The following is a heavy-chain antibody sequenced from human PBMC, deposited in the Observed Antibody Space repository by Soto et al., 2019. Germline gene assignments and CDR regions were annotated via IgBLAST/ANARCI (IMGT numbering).Heavy chain of an antibody. J-gene: IGHJ6*02. CDR1: GYTFSTYG. Sequence: QIQLVQSGPDVKKPGASVKVSCKASGYTFSTYGLSWVRQAPGQGLEWMGWISGYNGRTNYAQKFRGRVTLTTDTSASTAYTELRSLRPDDTAMYYCARDNRKELWVEGLNAMDVWGQGTTVTVSS. CDR3: ARDNRKELWVEGLNAMDV. D-gene: IGHD3-10*01. V-gene: IGHV1-18*01. CDR2: ISGYNGRT.